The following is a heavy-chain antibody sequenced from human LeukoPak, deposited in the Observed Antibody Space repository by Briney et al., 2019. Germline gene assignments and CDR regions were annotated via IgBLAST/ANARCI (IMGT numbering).Heavy chain of an antibody. J-gene: IGHJ4*02. D-gene: IGHD3-3*02. V-gene: IGHV3-23*01. CDR1: GFTFSSYA. CDR3: AKDGPRHASMPYYFDY. Sequence: GGSLRLSCAASGFTFSSYAMSWVRQAPGKGLEWVSAISGSGGSTYYADSVKGRFTISRDNSKNTLYLQMNSLRAEDPAVYYCAKDGPRHASMPYYFDYWGQGTLVPVSS. CDR2: ISGSGGST.